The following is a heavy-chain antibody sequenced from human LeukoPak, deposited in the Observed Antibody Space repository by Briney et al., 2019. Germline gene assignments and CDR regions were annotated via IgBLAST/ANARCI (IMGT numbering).Heavy chain of an antibody. Sequence: GGSLRLSCAASGFTFSSYSMNWVRQAPGKGLEWVSYINSSSSTIYYADSVKGRFTISRDNAKNSLYLQMNSLRAEDTAVYYCARVTMVRGVNYWGQGTLVTVSS. D-gene: IGHD3-10*01. CDR1: GFTFSSYS. J-gene: IGHJ4*02. CDR2: INSSSSTI. CDR3: ARVTMVRGVNY. V-gene: IGHV3-48*01.